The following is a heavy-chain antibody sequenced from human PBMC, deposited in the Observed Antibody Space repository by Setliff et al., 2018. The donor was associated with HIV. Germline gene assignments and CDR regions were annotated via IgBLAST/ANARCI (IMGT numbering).Heavy chain of an antibody. CDR1: GYTFTTYY. CDR2: INPSGGST. J-gene: IGHJ4*02. V-gene: IGHV1-46*01. Sequence: ASVKVSCKASGYTFTTYYIHWVRQAPGQGLEWMGIINPSGGSTSYAQKFQGRVTMTRDTSTSTVYVELSSLRSEDTAVYYCARGGDILVVSAAHDYWGQGTLVTVSS. CDR3: ARGGDILVVSAAHDY. D-gene: IGHD2-2*01.